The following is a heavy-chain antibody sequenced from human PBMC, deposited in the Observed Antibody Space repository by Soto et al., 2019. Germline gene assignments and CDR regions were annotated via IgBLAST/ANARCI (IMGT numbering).Heavy chain of an antibody. V-gene: IGHV4-59*01. CDR3: ARDPGFWSGYYTGYYYGMDV. J-gene: IGHJ6*02. CDR1: GGSISSYY. CDR2: IYYSGST. Sequence: SETLSLTCTVSGGSISSYYWSWIRQPPGKGLEWIGYIYYSGSTNYNPSLKSRVTISVDTSKNQFSLKLSSVTAADTAVYYCARDPGFWSGYYTGYYYGMDVWGQGTTVTVS. D-gene: IGHD3-3*01.